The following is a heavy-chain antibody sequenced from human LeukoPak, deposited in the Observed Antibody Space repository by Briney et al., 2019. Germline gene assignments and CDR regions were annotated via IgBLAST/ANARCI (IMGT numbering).Heavy chain of an antibody. CDR2: IWYDGSNK. CDR3: ARDRYSSGIDY. V-gene: IGHV3-33*01. Sequence: PGGSLRLSCAASGFTFSSYGMHWVRQAPGKGLEWVAVIWYDGSNKYYADSVKGRFTISRDKSKNTLYLQMNSLRAEDTAVYYCARDRYSSGIDYWGQGTLVTVSS. D-gene: IGHD6-19*01. CDR1: GFTFSSYG. J-gene: IGHJ4*02.